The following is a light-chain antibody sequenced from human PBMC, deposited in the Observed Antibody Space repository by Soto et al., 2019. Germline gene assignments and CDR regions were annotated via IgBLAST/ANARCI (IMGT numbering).Light chain of an antibody. CDR2: QVT. CDR1: TRDIAGYNY. CDR3: TSFSSSTSLYV. Sequence: SVLTQPASVSGSLGQSITISCTGTTRDIAGYNYISWYQQLPGKAPKLMIYQVTIRPSGISNRFSGSKSGNTASLTISGLQAEDEADYYCTSFSSSTSLYVFGTATKVTVL. V-gene: IGLV2-14*01. J-gene: IGLJ1*01.